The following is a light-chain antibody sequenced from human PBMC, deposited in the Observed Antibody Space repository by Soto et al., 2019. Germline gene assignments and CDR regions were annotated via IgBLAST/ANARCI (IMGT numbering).Light chain of an antibody. CDR3: QQRSNWPPIT. Sequence: EIVMTQSPATLSVSPGERATLSCRASQSVSSNLAWYQQKPGQAPRLLIYAASTRATGVPARFSGSGSGTDFTLTITRLEPEDFAMYYCQQRSNWPPITFGQGTRLEIK. J-gene: IGKJ5*01. CDR2: AAS. CDR1: QSVSSN. V-gene: IGKV3-15*01.